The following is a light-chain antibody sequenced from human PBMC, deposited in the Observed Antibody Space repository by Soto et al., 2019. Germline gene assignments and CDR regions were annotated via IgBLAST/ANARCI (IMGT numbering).Light chain of an antibody. J-gene: IGLJ1*01. CDR3: QSYDSSLSVSYV. CDR1: SSNIGAGYD. CDR2: GNK. V-gene: IGLV1-40*01. Sequence: QSVLTQPPSVSGAPGQRVTISCTGSSSNIGAGYDVHWYQQRPGTAPKLLIYGNKNRPSGVPDRFSGSKSGTSASLAITGLQDEDEADYYCQSYDSSLSVSYVFGTGTKVTV.